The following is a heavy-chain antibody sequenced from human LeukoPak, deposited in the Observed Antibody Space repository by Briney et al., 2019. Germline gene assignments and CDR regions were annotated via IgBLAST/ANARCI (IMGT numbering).Heavy chain of an antibody. CDR1: GGSITSSGYQ. J-gene: IGHJ4*02. CDR3: AREAVSGWYDYFDY. V-gene: IGHV4-39*07. D-gene: IGHD6-19*01. CDR2: IHYSGTT. Sequence: SETLSLTCTVSGGSITSSGYQWGWIRQPPGKGLEWIGSIHYSGTTNYNPSLKSRVTISVDTSKNQFSLKLTSVTAADTAVYYCAREAVSGWYDYFDYWGQGTLVTVSS.